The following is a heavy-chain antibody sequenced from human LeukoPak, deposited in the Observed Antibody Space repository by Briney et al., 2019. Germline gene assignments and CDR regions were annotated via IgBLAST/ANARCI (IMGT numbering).Heavy chain of an antibody. CDR1: GGTFSSYA. J-gene: IGHJ5*02. CDR3: ARGGGDGKYQLLSEVNWFDP. V-gene: IGHV1-69*13. D-gene: IGHD2-2*01. Sequence: GASVKVSCKASGGTFSSYAISWVRQAPGQGLEWMGGIIPIFGTANYAQKFQGRVTITADESTSTAYMELSSLRSEDTAVYYCARGGGDGKYQLLSEVNWFDPWGQGTLVTVSS. CDR2: IIPIFGTA.